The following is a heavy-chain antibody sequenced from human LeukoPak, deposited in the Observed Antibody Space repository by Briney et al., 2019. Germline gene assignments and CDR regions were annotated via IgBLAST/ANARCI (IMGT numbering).Heavy chain of an antibody. J-gene: IGHJ6*02. CDR2: INHSGST. Sequence: SETLSLTCAVYGGSFSVYYWSWIRQPPGKGLEWIGEINHSGSTNYNPSLKSRVTISVDTSKNQFSLKLSSVTAADTAVYYCARVFMTYYYYGMDVWGQGTTVTVSS. V-gene: IGHV4-34*01. CDR3: ARVFMTYYYYGMDV. CDR1: GGSFSVYY. D-gene: IGHD2-21*02.